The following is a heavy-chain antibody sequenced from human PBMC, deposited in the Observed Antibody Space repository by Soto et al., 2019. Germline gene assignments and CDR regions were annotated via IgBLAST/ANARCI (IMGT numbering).Heavy chain of an antibody. D-gene: IGHD3-22*01. V-gene: IGHV5-51*01. J-gene: IGHJ4*02. CDR2: IYPGDSDT. CDR1: GYSFTSYW. Sequence: GESLKISCKGSGYSFTSYWIGWVRQMPGKGLEWMGIIYPGDSDTRYSPSFQGQVTISADKSISTAYLQWSSLKASDTAMYYCARQGHSSGYYGYFDYWGQGTLVTVSS. CDR3: ARQGHSSGYYGYFDY.